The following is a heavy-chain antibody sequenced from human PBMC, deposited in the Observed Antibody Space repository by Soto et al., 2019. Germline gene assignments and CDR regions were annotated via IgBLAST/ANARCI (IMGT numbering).Heavy chain of an antibody. J-gene: IGHJ4*02. Sequence: QLQLQESGPGLVKPSETLSLTCTVSGGSISSSSYYWGWIRQPPGKGLEWIGSIYYSGSTYYNPSLKSRVTISVDTSKNQFSLKLSSVTAADTAVYYYARRGYYDFWSGYYTLSYFDYWGQGTLVTVSS. CDR3: ARRGYYDFWSGYYTLSYFDY. CDR1: GGSISSSSYY. CDR2: IYYSGST. D-gene: IGHD3-3*01. V-gene: IGHV4-39*01.